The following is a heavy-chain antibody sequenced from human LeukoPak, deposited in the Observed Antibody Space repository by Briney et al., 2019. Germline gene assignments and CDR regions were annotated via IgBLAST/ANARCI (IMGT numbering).Heavy chain of an antibody. CDR2: IISSSSYI. D-gene: IGHD3-9*01. CDR1: GFTFSSYS. V-gene: IGHV3-21*01. J-gene: IGHJ3*02. Sequence: GGSLRLSCAASGFTFSSYSMSCVRQAPGKGLEWVSSIISSSSYIYYADSLKGRFTISRDNAKNSLYLQMNSLRAEDTAVYYCAREADILTGYYDDAFDIWGQGTMVTVSS. CDR3: AREADILTGYYDDAFDI.